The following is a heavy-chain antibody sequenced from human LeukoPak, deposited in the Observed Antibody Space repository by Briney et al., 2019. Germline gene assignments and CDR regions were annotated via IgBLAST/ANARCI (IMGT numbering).Heavy chain of an antibody. D-gene: IGHD1-14*01. J-gene: IGHJ6*04. CDR1: GFTFSTYA. CDR2: IATNDGTT. CDR3: AKSRGCDNNRHPCMDV. V-gene: IGHV3-23*01. Sequence: PGGSLRLSCAVSGFTFSTYAMSWVRQAPGKGLEWVSTIATNDGTTYYADSVKGRFTISRDNSKNTLYVQMNSLRVEDTAVYYCAKSRGCDNNRHPCMDVWGRGTTVTVSS.